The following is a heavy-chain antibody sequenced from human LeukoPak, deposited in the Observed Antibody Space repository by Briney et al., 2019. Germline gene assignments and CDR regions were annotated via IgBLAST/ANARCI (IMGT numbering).Heavy chain of an antibody. CDR3: SGDPPPFGGRFDP. CDR2: IYSSGST. CDR1: GGSISSYY. Sequence: PSETLSLTCTVSGGSISSYYWNWIRQPTGKGLEWIGRIYSSGSTNYNPSLKSRVTMSVDTSKNQFSLKLSSVTAADTAVYYCSGDPPPFGGRFDPWGQGTLVAVSS. J-gene: IGHJ5*02. V-gene: IGHV4-4*07. D-gene: IGHD3-10*01.